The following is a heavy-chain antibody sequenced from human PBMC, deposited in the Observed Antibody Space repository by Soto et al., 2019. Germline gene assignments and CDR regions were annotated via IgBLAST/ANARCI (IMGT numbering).Heavy chain of an antibody. D-gene: IGHD6-13*01. CDR3: AKSGSRSSLGQYGLDV. CDR2: IYISGST. CDR1: GGSINSYY. V-gene: IGHV4-4*07. J-gene: IGHJ6*02. Sequence: QVQLQESGPGLVKPSETLSLTCTVSGGSINSYYWDWIRQPAGKGLEWIGRIYISGSTNYNPSLKSRVNMSMDTSTNQLSLKVSSVNAADTAVYYCAKSGSRSSLGQYGLDVWGQGTTFTVSS.